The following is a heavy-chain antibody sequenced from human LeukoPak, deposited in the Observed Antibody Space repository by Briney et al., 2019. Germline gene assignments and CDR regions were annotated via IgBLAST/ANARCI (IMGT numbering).Heavy chain of an antibody. J-gene: IGHJ4*02. Sequence: GGSLRLSCAASGFIFSAYNMNWVRQAPGKGLEWVSFISRGSSYIYYADSVKGRFTISRDNAKNSLYLQMNSLRAEDMAVYYCARAPGYRSFLDYWGQGTLVTVSS. CDR2: ISRGSSYI. CDR3: ARAPGYRSFLDY. V-gene: IGHV3-21*06. D-gene: IGHD5-12*01. CDR1: GFIFSAYN.